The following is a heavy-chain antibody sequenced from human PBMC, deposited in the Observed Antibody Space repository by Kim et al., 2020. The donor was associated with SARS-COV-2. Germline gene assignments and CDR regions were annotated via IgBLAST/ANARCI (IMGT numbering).Heavy chain of an antibody. V-gene: IGHV4-59*08. CDR2: IYYSGST. CDR3: ARHGGEGDAWGKATTAKLGSFDP. D-gene: IGHD3-16*01. J-gene: IGHJ5*02. Sequence: SETLSLTCTVSGGSISSYYWSWIRQPPGKGLEWIGYIYYSGSTNYNPSLKSRVTISVDTSKNQFSLKLSSVTAADTAVYYCARHGGEGDAWGKATTAKLGSFDPWGQGTLITVSS. CDR1: GGSISSYY.